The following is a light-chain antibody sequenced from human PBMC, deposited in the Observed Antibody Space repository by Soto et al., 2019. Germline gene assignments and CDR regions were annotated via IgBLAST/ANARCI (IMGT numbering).Light chain of an antibody. CDR2: VDS. V-gene: IGKV2-28*01. CDR3: MQSLQTPWT. CDR1: QSLLHSNGYNY. J-gene: IGKJ1*01. Sequence: EIVMTQSPLSLPVIPGEPASISCRSSQSLLHSNGYNYLEWYLQKPGQSPQLLIQVDSDRASGVPGRFSGNGSGTDFTLKISRVDAEDVGVYYCMQSLQTPWTFGQGTKVEIK.